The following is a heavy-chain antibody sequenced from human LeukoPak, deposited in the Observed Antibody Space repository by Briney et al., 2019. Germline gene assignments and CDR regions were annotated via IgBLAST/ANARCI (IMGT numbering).Heavy chain of an antibody. Sequence: SETLSLTCTVSGGSISSYYWSWIRQSAGKGLEWIGRIHSSGSTNHNPSLKSRLAISIDKSKKQFSLKLSSVTAADTAVYYCARDPNSVGVTGDYYFDTWGQGILVTVSS. CDR1: GGSISSYY. V-gene: IGHV4-4*07. CDR2: IHSSGST. D-gene: IGHD2-8*01. CDR3: ARDPNSVGVTGDYYFDT. J-gene: IGHJ4*02.